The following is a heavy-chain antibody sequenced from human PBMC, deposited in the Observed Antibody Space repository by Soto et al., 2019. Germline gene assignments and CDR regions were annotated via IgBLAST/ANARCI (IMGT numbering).Heavy chain of an antibody. J-gene: IGHJ4*02. CDR2: IKSKTDGGTT. CDR3: ATKGPSSWTNFDY. D-gene: IGHD6-13*01. Sequence: EVQLVESGGGLVKPGGSLRLSCAASGFTFSNAWMNWVRQAPGKGLEWVGRIKSKTDGGTTDYAAPLKGRFTISRDDSNNTLYLLMNSMKTEDTAVYYFATKGPSSWTNFDYWGQGTLLTVSS. V-gene: IGHV3-15*07. CDR1: GFTFSNAW.